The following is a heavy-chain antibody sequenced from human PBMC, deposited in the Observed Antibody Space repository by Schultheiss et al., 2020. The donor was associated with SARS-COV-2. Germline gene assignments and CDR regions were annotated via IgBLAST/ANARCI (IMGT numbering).Heavy chain of an antibody. Sequence: GGSLRLSCKGSGYSFTSHWIGWVRQMPGKGLEWMGIIYPGDSDTRYSPSFQGQVTISADKSISTAYLQWSSLKASDTAMYYCARYKAGDGYRLDYWGQGTLVTVSS. J-gene: IGHJ4*02. CDR1: GYSFTSHW. D-gene: IGHD5-24*01. CDR2: IYPGDSDT. CDR3: ARYKAGDGYRLDY. V-gene: IGHV5-51*01.